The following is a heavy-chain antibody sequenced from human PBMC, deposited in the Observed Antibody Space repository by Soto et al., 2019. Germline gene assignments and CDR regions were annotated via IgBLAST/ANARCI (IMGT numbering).Heavy chain of an antibody. V-gene: IGHV3-21*01. CDR1: GFTFSSYS. CDR2: ISSSSSYI. Sequence: GGSLRLSCAASGFTFSSYSMNWVRQAPGKGLEWVSSISSSSSYIYYADSVKGRFTISRDNAKNSLYLQMNSLRAEDTAVYYCARGLSPNTYYDILTGLDYWGQGTMVTVYS. CDR3: ARGLSPNTYYDILTGLDY. D-gene: IGHD3-9*01. J-gene: IGHJ4*02.